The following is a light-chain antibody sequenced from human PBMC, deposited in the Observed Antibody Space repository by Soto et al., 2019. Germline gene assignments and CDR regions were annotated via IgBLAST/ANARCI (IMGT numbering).Light chain of an antibody. CDR2: AAS. J-gene: IGKJ4*01. V-gene: IGKV1-9*01. CDR1: QGISSY. CDR3: QQLNSYPLT. Sequence: DIQLTQSPSFLSASIGDRVTITCRASQGISSYLVWYQEKPGKAPKLLIYAASTLQSGVPSRFSGSGSGTEFTLAIISLQTEDFATYYCQQLNSYPLTFGRGTKVEIK.